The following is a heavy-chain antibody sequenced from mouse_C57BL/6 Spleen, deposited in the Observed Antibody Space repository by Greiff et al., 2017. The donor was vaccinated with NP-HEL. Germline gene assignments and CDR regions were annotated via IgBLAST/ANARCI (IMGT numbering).Heavy chain of an antibody. V-gene: IGHV2-2*01. CDR2: IWSGGST. J-gene: IGHJ1*03. CDR1: GFSLTSYG. CDR3: ARNPGPSYWYFDV. Sequence: VKLVESGPGLVQPSQSLSITCTVSGFSLTSYGVHWVRQSPGKGLEWLGVIWSGGSTDYNAAFISRLSISKDNSKSQVFFKMNSLQADDTAIYYCARNPGPSYWYFDVWGTGTTVTVSS. D-gene: IGHD3-3*01.